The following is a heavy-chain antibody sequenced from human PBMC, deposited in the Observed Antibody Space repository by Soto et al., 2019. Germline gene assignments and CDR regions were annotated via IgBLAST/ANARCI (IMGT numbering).Heavy chain of an antibody. V-gene: IGHV4-59*01. J-gene: IGHJ5*02. CDR3: ARENYMGRGEEINNWFDP. CDR1: GGSISSYY. Sequence: SETLSLTCTVSGGSISSYYWSWIRQPPGKGLEWIGYIYYSGSTNYNPSLKSRVTISVDTSKNQFSLKLSSVTAADTAVYYCARENYMGRGEEINNWFDPWGQGTLVIVSS. CDR2: IYYSGST. D-gene: IGHD3-10*01.